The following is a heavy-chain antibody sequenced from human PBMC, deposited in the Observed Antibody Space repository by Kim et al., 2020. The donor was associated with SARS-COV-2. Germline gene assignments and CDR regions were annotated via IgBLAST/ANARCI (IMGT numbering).Heavy chain of an antibody. Sequence: ASVKVSCKASGYTFTSYAMHWVRQAPGQRLEWMGWINAGNGNTKYSQKFQGRVTITRDTSASTAYMELSSLRSEDTAVYYCARERGIRGIVVVVAAPYYGMDVWGQGTTVTVSS. CDR3: ARERGIRGIVVVVAAPYYGMDV. CDR2: INAGNGNT. CDR1: GYTFTSYA. D-gene: IGHD2-15*01. J-gene: IGHJ6*02. V-gene: IGHV1-3*01.